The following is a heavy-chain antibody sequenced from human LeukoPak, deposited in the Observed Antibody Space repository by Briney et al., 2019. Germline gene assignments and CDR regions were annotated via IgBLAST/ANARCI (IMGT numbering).Heavy chain of an antibody. CDR1: GYTFTSYG. CDR2: ISAYNGNT. J-gene: IGHJ4*02. D-gene: IGHD3-22*01. CDR3: ARDGDYYDSSGYLPDY. Sequence: ASVKVSCKASGYTFTSYGLSWVRQAPGQGLEWMGWISAYNGNTNYAQKLQGRVTMTTDTSTSTAYMELRSLRSDDTAVYYCARDGDYYDSSGYLPDYWGQGTLVTVSS. V-gene: IGHV1-18*01.